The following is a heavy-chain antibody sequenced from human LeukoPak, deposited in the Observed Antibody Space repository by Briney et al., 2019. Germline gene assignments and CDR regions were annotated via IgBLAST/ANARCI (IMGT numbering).Heavy chain of an antibody. J-gene: IGHJ5*02. D-gene: IGHD6-6*01. CDR3: ARSIAARRNRFDP. CDR2: INHSGST. Sequence: SETLSLTCAVYGGSFSGYYWSWIRQPPGKGLEWIGEINHSGSTNYNPSLKSRVTISVDTSKNQFSLKLSSVTAADSAVYYCARSIAARRNRFDPWGQGTLVTVSS. CDR1: GGSFSGYY. V-gene: IGHV4-34*01.